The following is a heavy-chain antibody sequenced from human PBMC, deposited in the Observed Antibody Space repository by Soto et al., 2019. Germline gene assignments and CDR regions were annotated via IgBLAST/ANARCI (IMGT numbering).Heavy chain of an antibody. D-gene: IGHD2-2*02. CDR3: ASGIVVPAAIGEREKYYFDY. Sequence: QLQLQESGPGLVKPSQTLSLTCTVSGGSISSGGYYWSWIRQHPGKGLEWIGYIYYSGSTYYTPSLKCRVTISVDTSKNQFSLKLNSVPAADTAVYYCASGIVVPAAIGEREKYYFDYWGQGTLVTVSS. J-gene: IGHJ4*02. CDR2: IYYSGST. V-gene: IGHV4-31*03. CDR1: GGSISSGGYY.